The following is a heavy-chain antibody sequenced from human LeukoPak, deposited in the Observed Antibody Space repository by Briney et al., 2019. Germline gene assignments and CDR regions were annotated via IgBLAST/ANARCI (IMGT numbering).Heavy chain of an antibody. V-gene: IGHV3-21*01. J-gene: IGHJ4*02. CDR1: GFTFSSYS. CDR2: ISSSSSYI. D-gene: IGHD6-19*01. Sequence: PGGSLRLSCAASGFTFSSYSMNWVRQAPGKGLEWVSSISSSSSYIYYADSVKGRFTISRDNAKNSLYLQMNSLRAEDTAVYYCASAVAGTGMGDYWGQGTLVTVSS. CDR3: ASAVAGTGMGDY.